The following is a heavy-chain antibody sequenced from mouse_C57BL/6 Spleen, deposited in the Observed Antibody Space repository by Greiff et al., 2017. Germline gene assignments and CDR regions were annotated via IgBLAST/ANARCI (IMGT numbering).Heavy chain of an antibody. Sequence: QVQLKQPGAELVKPGASVKMSCKASGYTFTSYWITWVKQRPGQGLEWIGDIYPGSGSTNYNEKFKSKATLTVDTSSSTAYMQLSSLTSEDSAVYYCARSRYYGSSYGYFDVWGTGTTVTVSS. CDR2: IYPGSGST. CDR3: ARSRYYGSSYGYFDV. J-gene: IGHJ1*03. D-gene: IGHD1-1*01. V-gene: IGHV1-55*01. CDR1: GYTFTSYW.